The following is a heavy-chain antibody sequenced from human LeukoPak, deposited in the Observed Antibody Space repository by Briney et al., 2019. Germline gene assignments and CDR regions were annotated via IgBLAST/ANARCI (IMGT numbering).Heavy chain of an antibody. V-gene: IGHV4-34*01. Sequence: PSETLSLTCAVYGGSFSGYYWSCIRQPPGKGLEWIGEINHSGSTNYNPSLKSRVTISVDTSKNQFSLKLSSVTAADTAVYYCARGLGIQLWLSWFDPWGQGTLVTVSS. D-gene: IGHD5-18*01. CDR1: GGSFSGYY. CDR2: INHSGST. J-gene: IGHJ5*02. CDR3: ARGLGIQLWLSWFDP.